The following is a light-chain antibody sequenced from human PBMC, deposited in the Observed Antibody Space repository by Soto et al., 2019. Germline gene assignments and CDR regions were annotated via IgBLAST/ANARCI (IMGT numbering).Light chain of an antibody. V-gene: IGKV3-20*01. CDR2: DVS. CDR3: QQYGSSPRT. CDR1: QSVSSNY. J-gene: IGKJ1*01. Sequence: EIVLTQSPGTLSLSPGERASLSCRASQSVSSNYLAWYQQKSGQAPSLLIYDVSRRATGIPERFSGGGSGTDFTLIISRLEPEDFAVYYCQQYGSSPRTFGQGTKVEIK.